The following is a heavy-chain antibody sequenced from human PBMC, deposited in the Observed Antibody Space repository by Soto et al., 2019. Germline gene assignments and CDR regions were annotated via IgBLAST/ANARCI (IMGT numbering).Heavy chain of an antibody. V-gene: IGHV3-7*01. CDR2: IKQDGSEK. D-gene: IGHD3-16*01. Sequence: GGSLRLSCAASGFTFSDYYMSWIRQAPGKGLEWVANIKQDGSEKYYVDSVKGRFTISRDNAKNSLYLQMNSLRAEDTAVYYCARVLFGDYFDYWGQGTLVTVSS. CDR1: GFTFSDYY. J-gene: IGHJ4*02. CDR3: ARVLFGDYFDY.